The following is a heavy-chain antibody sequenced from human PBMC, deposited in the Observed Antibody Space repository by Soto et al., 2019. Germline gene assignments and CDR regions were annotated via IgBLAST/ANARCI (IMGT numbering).Heavy chain of an antibody. CDR3: ARAQGDYYDSSGYSFDY. D-gene: IGHD3-22*01. J-gene: IGHJ4*02. V-gene: IGHV4-61*01. CDR2: IYYSGST. Sequence: SETLSLTCTVSGGSVSSGSYYWSWIRQPPGKGLEWIGYIYYSGSTNYNPSLKSRVTISVDTSKNQFSLKLSSVTAADTAVYYCARAQGDYYDSSGYSFDYWGQGTLVTVSS. CDR1: GGSVSSGSYY.